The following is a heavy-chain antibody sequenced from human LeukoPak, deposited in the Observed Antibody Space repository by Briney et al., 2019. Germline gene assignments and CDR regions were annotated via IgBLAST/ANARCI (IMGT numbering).Heavy chain of an antibody. CDR1: GASISSDY. CDR3: VRDPGTCSGGSCYYYFDY. J-gene: IGHJ4*02. D-gene: IGHD2-15*01. V-gene: IGHV4-4*07. CDR2: IYSSGST. Sequence: SETLSLTCTASGASISSDYWSWIRQFAGKGLEWIGRIYSSGSTNYNPSLNGRVTLSLDTTKNQFSLNLYSVTAADTAVYYCVRDPGTCSGGSCYYYFDYWSQGTLVTVSS.